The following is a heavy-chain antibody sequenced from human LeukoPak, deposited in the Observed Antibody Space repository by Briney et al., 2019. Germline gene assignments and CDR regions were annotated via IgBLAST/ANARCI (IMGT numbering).Heavy chain of an antibody. D-gene: IGHD3-9*01. V-gene: IGHV3-74*03. CDR2: INSDGSST. CDR3: ARDDHNVLTDNFDY. J-gene: IGHJ4*02. Sequence: GGSLRLSCAASGFAFSAYWMHWVRQTPGKGLMWVSRINSDGSSTTYADSVKGRFTFSRDNAKNSLYLQMNSLRPEDTALYYCARDDHNVLTDNFDYWGQGTLVTVSS. CDR1: GFAFSAYW.